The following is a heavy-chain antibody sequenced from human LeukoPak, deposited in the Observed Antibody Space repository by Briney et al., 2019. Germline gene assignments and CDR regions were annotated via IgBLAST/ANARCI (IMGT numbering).Heavy chain of an antibody. CDR3: AKDLNVLLWFGPSYDAFDI. V-gene: IGHV3-30*18. J-gene: IGHJ3*02. CDR1: GFTFSSYG. CDR2: ISYDGSNK. Sequence: QPGGSLRLSCAASGFTFSSYGMHWVRQAPGKGLEWVAVISYDGSNKYYADSVKGRFTISRDNSKNTLYLQMNSLRAEDTAVYYCAKDLNVLLWFGPSYDAFDIWGQGTMVTVSS. D-gene: IGHD3-10*01.